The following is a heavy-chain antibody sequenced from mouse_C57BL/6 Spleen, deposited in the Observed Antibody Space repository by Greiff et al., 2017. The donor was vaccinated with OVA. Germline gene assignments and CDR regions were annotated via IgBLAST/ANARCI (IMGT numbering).Heavy chain of an antibody. D-gene: IGHD1-1*01. CDR1: GFTFSSYA. J-gene: IGHJ1*03. CDR2: ISDGGSYT. Sequence: EVMLVESGGGLVKPGGSLKLSCAASGFTFSSYAMSWVRQTPEKRLEWVATISDGGSYTYYPDNVKGRFTISRDNAKNNLYLQMSHLKSEDTAMYYCARAHYYYGSSLWYFDVGGTGTTVTVSS. V-gene: IGHV5-4*03. CDR3: ARAHYYYGSSLWYFDV.